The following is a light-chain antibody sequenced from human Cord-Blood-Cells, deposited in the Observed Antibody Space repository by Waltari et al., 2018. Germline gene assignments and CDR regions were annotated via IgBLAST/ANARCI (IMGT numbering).Light chain of an antibody. CDR2: AAS. J-gene: IGKJ4*01. CDR1: QSISSY. CDR3: QQRYSTPFT. Sequence: DIQMTQSPSSLSASVGDRVTITCRASQSISSYLTWYQQKPGKAPKLLIYAASSLQSGVLPRFSGGGAATDFSLIIISLQPEDVATYYYQQRYSTPFTFGGGTKVEIK. V-gene: IGKV1-39*01.